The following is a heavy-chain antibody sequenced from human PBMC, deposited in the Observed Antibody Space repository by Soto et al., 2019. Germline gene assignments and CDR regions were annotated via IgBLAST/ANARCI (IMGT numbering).Heavy chain of an antibody. Sequence: EVQLLESGGGLVQPGGSLRLSCAASGFTFSSYAMSWVRQAPGKGLEWVSDISGSGGSTYYADSVKGRFTISRDNSKNTLYLQMNSLRAEDTAVYYCARGPRTTVTALPQYWGQGTLVTVSS. CDR3: ARGPRTTVTALPQY. V-gene: IGHV3-23*01. CDR1: GFTFSSYA. J-gene: IGHJ4*02. CDR2: ISGSGGST. D-gene: IGHD4-17*01.